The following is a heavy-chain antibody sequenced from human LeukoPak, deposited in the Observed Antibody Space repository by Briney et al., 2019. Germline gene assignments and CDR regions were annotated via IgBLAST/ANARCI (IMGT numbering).Heavy chain of an antibody. CDR2: INPTGGST. V-gene: IGHV1-46*01. CDR1: GYTFTSYY. J-gene: IGHJ4*02. D-gene: IGHD6-13*01. Sequence: ASVKVSCKASGYTFTSYYLHWVRQAPGQGLEWMGIINPTGGSTTYAQKLQGRVTMTRDKSTSTVYMELSSLRSEDTAVYYCAGLAAADNFHYWGQGTLVTVSS. CDR3: AGLAAADNFHY.